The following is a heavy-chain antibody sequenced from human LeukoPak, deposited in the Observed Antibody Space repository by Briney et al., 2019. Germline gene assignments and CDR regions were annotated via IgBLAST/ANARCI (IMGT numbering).Heavy chain of an antibody. D-gene: IGHD6-13*01. Sequence: ASVKVSCKASGGTFSSYAISWVRQAPGKGLEWMGLVDPEDGETIYAEKFQGRVTITADTSTDTAYMELSSLRSEDTAVYYCATGEAYSSREFDYWGQGTLVTVSS. J-gene: IGHJ4*02. CDR1: GGTFSSYA. V-gene: IGHV1-69-2*01. CDR3: ATGEAYSSREFDY. CDR2: VDPEDGET.